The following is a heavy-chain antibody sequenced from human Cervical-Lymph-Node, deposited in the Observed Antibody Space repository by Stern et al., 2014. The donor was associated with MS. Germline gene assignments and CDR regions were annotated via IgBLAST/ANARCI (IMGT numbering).Heavy chain of an antibody. Sequence: EVHLVESGGGLVKPGGSLRLSCAASGFTFSSCSMIWVRQAPGKGLEWVSSISNSSTYIYYADSVKGRFTISRDNAKNSMYLQMNSLRAEDTAVYYCARYCKLRYAHAFDIWGQGTMVIVSS. D-gene: IGHD3-9*01. CDR2: ISNSSTYI. CDR1: GFTFSSCS. J-gene: IGHJ3*02. CDR3: ARYCKLRYAHAFDI. V-gene: IGHV3-21*01.